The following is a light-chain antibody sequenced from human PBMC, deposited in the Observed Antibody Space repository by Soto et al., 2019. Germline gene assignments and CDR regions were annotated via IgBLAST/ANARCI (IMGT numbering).Light chain of an antibody. CDR1: QSISSW. CDR2: DAS. Sequence: DIQMTQSPTTLSASVGYRVTITCPASQSISSWLAWYQQKPGKAPKLLIYDASSLESGVPSRFSGSGSGTEFTLTISSLQPDDFATYYCQQYNSYSSWTFGQGTKVDI. J-gene: IGKJ1*01. V-gene: IGKV1-5*01. CDR3: QQYNSYSSWT.